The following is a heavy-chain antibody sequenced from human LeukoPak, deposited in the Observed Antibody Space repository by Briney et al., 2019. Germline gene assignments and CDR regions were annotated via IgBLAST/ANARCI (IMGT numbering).Heavy chain of an antibody. CDR3: ARDPTYYYDSSGYYREYYFDY. J-gene: IGHJ4*02. D-gene: IGHD3-22*01. Sequence: PGGSLRLSCAASGFTFSSYSMNWVRQAPGKGLEWVSSISSSSSYIYYADSVKGRFTISRDNAKNSLYLQMNSLRAEDTAVYYCARDPTYYYDSSGYYREYYFDYWGQGTLVTVSS. CDR1: GFTFSSYS. CDR2: ISSSSSYI. V-gene: IGHV3-21*01.